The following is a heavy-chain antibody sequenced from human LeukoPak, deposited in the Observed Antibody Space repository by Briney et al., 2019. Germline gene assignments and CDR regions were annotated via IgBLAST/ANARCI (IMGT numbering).Heavy chain of an antibody. V-gene: IGHV3-11*04. CDR3: AREVDPGYFDY. CDR1: GFTFSSDY. CDR2: ISGSGTTI. J-gene: IGHJ4*02. D-gene: IGHD5-12*01. Sequence: PGGSLRLSCAASGFTFSSDYMSWVRQAPGKGLEWVSYISGSGTTIYYADSVKRRFPITRDNAKNSLYLQMNSLRAEDTAVYYCAREVDPGYFDYWGQGTLVTVSS.